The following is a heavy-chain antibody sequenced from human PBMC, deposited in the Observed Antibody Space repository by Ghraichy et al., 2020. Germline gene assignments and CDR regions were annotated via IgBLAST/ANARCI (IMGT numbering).Heavy chain of an antibody. CDR2: ITSSSRFK. J-gene: IGHJ6*02. CDR1: GFPFSSYS. Sequence: GESLNISCVGSGFPFSSYSMNWVRQSPGKGLEWIAYITSSSRFKSYADSVKGRFTISRDNAQNSLHLQINSLRDDDTAVYYCARGSTVVRFFYYAGLDVWGQGTTVTVSS. V-gene: IGHV3-48*02. CDR3: ARGSTVVRFFYYAGLDV. D-gene: IGHD4-23*01.